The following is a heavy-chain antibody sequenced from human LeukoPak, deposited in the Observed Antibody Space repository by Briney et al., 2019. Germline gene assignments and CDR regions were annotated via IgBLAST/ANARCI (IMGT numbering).Heavy chain of an antibody. CDR1: GGSVNSDNYC. CDR2: IYYSGFT. V-gene: IGHV4-39*01. CDR3: ASLVTGTMWTDF. J-gene: IGHJ4*02. Sequence: SETLSLTCTVSGGSVNSDNYCWGWIRQPPGKGLEWIGTIYYSGFTYYNPSLNSRVTISVDTSQNQFSLKLSSVTAADAAIYYCASLVTGTMWTDFWGQGTLVTVSS. D-gene: IGHD1-7*01.